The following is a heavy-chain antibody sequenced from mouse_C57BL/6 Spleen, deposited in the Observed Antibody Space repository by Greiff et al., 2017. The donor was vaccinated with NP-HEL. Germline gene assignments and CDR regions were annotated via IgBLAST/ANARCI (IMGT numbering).Heavy chain of an antibody. D-gene: IGHD4-1*01. CDR1: GFTFSSYA. Sequence: EVKLVESGEGLVKPGGSLKLSCAASGFTFSSYAMSWVRQTPEKRLEWVAYISSGSSTIYYADTVKGRFTISRDNAKNTLFLQMTSLRSEDTAMYYCARHLTGSFDYWGQGTTLTVSS. CDR2: ISSGSSTI. J-gene: IGHJ2*01. CDR3: ARHLTGSFDY. V-gene: IGHV5-17*01.